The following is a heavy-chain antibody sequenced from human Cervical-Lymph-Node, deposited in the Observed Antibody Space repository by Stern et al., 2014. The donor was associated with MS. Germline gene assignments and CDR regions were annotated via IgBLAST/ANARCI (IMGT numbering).Heavy chain of an antibody. V-gene: IGHV3-23*04. CDR3: AKEGPAELGWTYYYYGMDV. CDR2: ISGSVSST. J-gene: IGHJ6*02. Sequence: EVQLVESGGGLVQPGGSLRLSCAASGFTFSSYAMSWVRQAPGKGLEWVSAISGSVSSTYYADSVQGRFTISRDNSKNTLYLQMNSLRAEDTAVYYCAKEGPAELGWTYYYYGMDVWGQGTTVTVSS. D-gene: IGHD6-19*01. CDR1: GFTFSSYA.